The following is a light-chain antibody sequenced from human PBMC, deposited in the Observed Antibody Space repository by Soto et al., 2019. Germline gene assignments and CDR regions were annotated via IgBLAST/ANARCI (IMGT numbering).Light chain of an antibody. Sequence: DIVLTQSPGTLSLSPGERATLSCRASQSIGNNYLAWYQQKPGEAPRLLIYGASIRAIDTPDRFSGSGSGTDFTLTISGLAPEDFAVYYCQHYGSSYTFGQGTKVEIK. CDR2: GAS. J-gene: IGKJ2*01. CDR1: QSIGNNY. V-gene: IGKV3-20*01. CDR3: QHYGSSYT.